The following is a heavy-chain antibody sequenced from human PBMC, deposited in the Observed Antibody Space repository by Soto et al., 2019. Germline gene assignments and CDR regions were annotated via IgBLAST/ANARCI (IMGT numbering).Heavy chain of an antibody. CDR1: GFTVSSNY. CDR3: ARDSNRGTTGTTGARRSYYYYYGMDV. CDR2: IYSGGST. Sequence: GSLRLSCAASGFTVSSNYMSWVRQAPGKGLEWVSVIYSGGSTYYADSVKGRFTISRDNSKNTLYLQMNSLRAEDTAVYYCARDSNRGTTGTTGARRSYYYYYGMDVWGQGTTVTVSS. J-gene: IGHJ6*02. V-gene: IGHV3-53*01. D-gene: IGHD1-1*01.